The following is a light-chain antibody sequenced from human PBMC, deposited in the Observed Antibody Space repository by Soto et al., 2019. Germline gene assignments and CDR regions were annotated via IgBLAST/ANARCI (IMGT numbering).Light chain of an antibody. J-gene: IGLJ1*01. V-gene: IGLV2-14*01. Sequence: QSVLTQPASVSGSPGQSSTISCTGTSSDVGAYNYVSWYQQHPGKAPKLMIYDVSNRPSGISDRFSVSKSGNTASLTISNLQADDEADYYCSSYTNSGTYVFGTGTKVTVL. CDR3: SSYTNSGTYV. CDR1: SSDVGAYNY. CDR2: DVS.